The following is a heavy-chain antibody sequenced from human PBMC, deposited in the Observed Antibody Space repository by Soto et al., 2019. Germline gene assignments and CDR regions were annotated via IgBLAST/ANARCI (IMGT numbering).Heavy chain of an antibody. Sequence: PGGSLRLSCAASGFTFSSYAMHWVRQAPGKGLEWVAVISYDGSNKYYADSVKGRFTISRDNSKNTLYLQMNSLRAEDTAVYYCARDAPPVTMEVNDWGQGALVTVSS. V-gene: IGHV3-30-3*01. CDR3: ARDAPPVTMEVND. CDR1: GFTFSSYA. D-gene: IGHD3-10*01. J-gene: IGHJ4*02. CDR2: ISYDGSNK.